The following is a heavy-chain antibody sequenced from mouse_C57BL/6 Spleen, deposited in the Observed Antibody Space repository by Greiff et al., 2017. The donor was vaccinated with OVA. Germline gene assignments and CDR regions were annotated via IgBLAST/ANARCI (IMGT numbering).Heavy chain of an antibody. V-gene: IGHV3-6*01. Sequence: EVKLQESGPGLVKPSQSLSLTCSVTGYSITSGYYWNWIRQFPGNKLEWMGYISYDGSNNYNPSLKNRISITRDTSKNQFFLKLNSVTTEDTATYYCAQGDYDYDGFAYWGQETLVTVSA. CDR2: ISYDGSN. CDR1: GYSITSGYY. D-gene: IGHD2-4*01. CDR3: AQGDYDYDGFAY. J-gene: IGHJ3*01.